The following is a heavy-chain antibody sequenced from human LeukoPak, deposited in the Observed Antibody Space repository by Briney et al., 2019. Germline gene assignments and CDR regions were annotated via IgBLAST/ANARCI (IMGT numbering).Heavy chain of an antibody. J-gene: IGHJ4*02. D-gene: IGHD3-10*01. Sequence: GGSLRLSCTASGFTFSTYTMSWVRQATGEGLKWVSGILTSGGTYYADSVKGRFTISRDNSKNTLYLQMNSLRADDTAVYYCAKDRIYADGLWDFDYWGQGTLVTVSS. V-gene: IGHV3-23*01. CDR2: ILTSGGT. CDR1: GFTFSTYT. CDR3: AKDRIYADGLWDFDY.